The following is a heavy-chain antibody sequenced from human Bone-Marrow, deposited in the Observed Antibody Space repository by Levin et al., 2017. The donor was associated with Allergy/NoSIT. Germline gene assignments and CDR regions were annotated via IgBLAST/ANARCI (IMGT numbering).Heavy chain of an antibody. CDR2: ISDSGGST. V-gene: IGHV3-23*01. J-gene: IGHJ1*01. CDR3: AKMTDSSGNQPLQH. Sequence: GGSLRLSCAASGFTFSSYAMSWVRQAPGKGLEWVSSISDSGGSTYYADSVKGRFIISRDNSKNTLYLQMNSLRAEDTAVYYCAKMTDSSGNQPLQHWGQGTLVIVSS. D-gene: IGHD3-22*01. CDR1: GFTFSSYA.